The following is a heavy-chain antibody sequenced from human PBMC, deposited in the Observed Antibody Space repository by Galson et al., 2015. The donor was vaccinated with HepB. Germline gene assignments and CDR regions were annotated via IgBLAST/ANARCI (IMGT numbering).Heavy chain of an antibody. V-gene: IGHV1-2*04. Sequence: SVKVSCKASEYTFNDYYIHWVRQAPGQGLEWMGWINPNSGNTNYAQKFQGWDTMTRDTSISTAYMELTTLKSDDTAVYYCAKDLLGYDYGYDFYKMDVWGQGTTVTVSS. D-gene: IGHD5-18*01. CDR1: EYTFNDYY. CDR2: INPNSGNT. CDR3: AKDLLGYDYGYDFYKMDV. J-gene: IGHJ6*01.